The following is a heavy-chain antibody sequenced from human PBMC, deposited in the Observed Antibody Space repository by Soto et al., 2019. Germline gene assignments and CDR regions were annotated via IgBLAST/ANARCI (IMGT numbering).Heavy chain of an antibody. V-gene: IGHV4-59*01. CDR3: AATPRY. CDR2: IYNSGNT. CDR1: GGSISSYY. Sequence: QVQLQESGPGLVKPSETLALTCTVSGGSISSYYWNWIRQPPGKGLEWIGYIYNSGNTDYNPSLRSRVIISIDTSKNQFSLKLTSVTAADTAAYYCAATPRYWGQGTLVTVSS. J-gene: IGHJ4*02. D-gene: IGHD1-26*01.